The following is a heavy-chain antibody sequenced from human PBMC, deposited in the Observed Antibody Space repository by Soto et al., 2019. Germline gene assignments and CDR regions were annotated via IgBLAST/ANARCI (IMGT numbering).Heavy chain of an antibody. V-gene: IGHV4-31*03. CDR1: GGSFSSGGYY. D-gene: IGHD2-21*01. CDR2: IYYSGST. Sequence: QLQLQESGPGLVKPSQTLSLACTVSGGSFSSGGYYWSWIRQLPGKGLEWIGYIYYSGSTYYNPSLKSRFTISLDTSKNHFSLKLSSVTAADTAVYYCARATSFCGHHGYWGQGTLVTVSS. CDR3: ARATSFCGHHGY. J-gene: IGHJ4*02.